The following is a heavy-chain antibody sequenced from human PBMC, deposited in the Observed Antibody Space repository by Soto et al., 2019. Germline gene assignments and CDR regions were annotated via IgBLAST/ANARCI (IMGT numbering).Heavy chain of an antibody. CDR1: PSSISRGGYS. J-gene: IGHJ4*02. D-gene: IGHD6-13*01. Sequence: PSETLPLPWALSPSSISRGGYSWSWIRQPPGKGLEWIGYIYQRGSTYYNPSLKGRVTISVDNAKNSLYLQMNSLRAEDTAVYYCATSAAAPGNNWDQETLVTVFS. CDR2: IYQRGST. CDR3: ATSAAAPGNN. V-gene: IGHV4-30-2*01.